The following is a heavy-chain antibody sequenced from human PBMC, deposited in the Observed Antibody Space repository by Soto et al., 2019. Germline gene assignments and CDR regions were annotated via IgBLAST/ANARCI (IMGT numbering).Heavy chain of an antibody. CDR2: IKQDGSEK. Sequence: GGSLRLSCAASGFTFSSYWMSWVRQAPGKGLEWVANIKQDGSEKYYVDSVKGRFTISRDNAKNSLYLQMNSLRAEDTAVYYCAREHCSGGSCLGGCGYWGQGTLVTVSS. D-gene: IGHD2-15*01. CDR3: AREHCSGGSCLGGCGY. CDR1: GFTFSSYW. J-gene: IGHJ4*02. V-gene: IGHV3-7*01.